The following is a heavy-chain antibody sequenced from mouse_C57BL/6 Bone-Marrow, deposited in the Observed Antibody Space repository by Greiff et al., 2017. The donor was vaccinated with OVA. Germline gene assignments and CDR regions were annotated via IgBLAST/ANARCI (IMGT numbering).Heavy chain of an antibody. V-gene: IGHV1-39*01. CDR1: GYSFTDYN. CDR2: INPNYGTT. D-gene: IGHD1-1*01. J-gene: IGHJ3*01. Sequence: EVKLVESGPELVKPGASVKISCKASGYSFTDYNMNWVKQSNGKSLEWIGVINPNYGTTSYNQKFKGKATLTVDQSSSTAYMQLNSLTSEDSAVYYCARSYYYGSSYGRFAYWGQGTLVTVSA. CDR3: ARSYYYGSSYGRFAY.